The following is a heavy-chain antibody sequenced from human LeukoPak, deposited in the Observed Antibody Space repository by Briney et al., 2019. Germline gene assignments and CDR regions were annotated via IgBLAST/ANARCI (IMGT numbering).Heavy chain of an antibody. D-gene: IGHD5-18*01. Sequence: VGSLRLSCATSGFPFETNAMSWVRQAPGKGLEWVATIGNTETFYADSVTGRFTISRDNSKNTVNLQMNRLRVEDTAIYYCAKDWIQFNRVFDCFDSWGQGTLVTVSS. CDR3: AKDWIQFNRVFDCFDS. CDR1: GFPFETNA. V-gene: IGHV3-23*01. CDR2: IGNTET. J-gene: IGHJ4*02.